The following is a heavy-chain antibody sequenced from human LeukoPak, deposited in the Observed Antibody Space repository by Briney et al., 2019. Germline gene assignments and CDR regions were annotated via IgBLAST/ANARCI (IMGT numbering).Heavy chain of an antibody. CDR2: ISGGDTTI. D-gene: IGHD2-15*01. Sequence: GGSLRRSCAAAGFSISSYVMSWRLQAPGKGLEWVSYISGGDTTIYYADSVSGRFTISRDNAKNSLYLKMNSLRAEDTALYYCTRGTGGSAWGQGTLVTVSS. V-gene: IGHV3-48*03. CDR1: GFSISSYV. CDR3: TRGTGGSA. J-gene: IGHJ5*02.